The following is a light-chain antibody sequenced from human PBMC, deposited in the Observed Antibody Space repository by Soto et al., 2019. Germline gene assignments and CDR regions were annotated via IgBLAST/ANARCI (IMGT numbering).Light chain of an antibody. J-gene: IGKJ1*01. CDR3: QQYGTSPRT. Sequence: EIGLTQSPGTLSLSPGERATLSCRASQSVRNNYLAWYQQRPGQAPRLLIHGASSRATGIPDRFSGSGSGTDFTLTISRLEPEDFAVYYCQQYGTSPRTFGQGTKV. V-gene: IGKV3-20*01. CDR1: QSVRNNY. CDR2: GAS.